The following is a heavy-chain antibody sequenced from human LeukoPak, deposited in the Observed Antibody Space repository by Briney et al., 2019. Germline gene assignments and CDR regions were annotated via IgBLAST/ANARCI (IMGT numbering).Heavy chain of an antibody. V-gene: IGHV1-58*01. J-gene: IGHJ6*02. CDR2: IVVGSGNT. CDR1: GFTFTSSA. D-gene: IGHD2-2*01. Sequence: ASVKVSCKASGFTFTSSAVQWVRQARGQRLEWIGWIVVGSGNTNYAQKFQARVTITRDMSTSTAYMELSSLRSEDTAVYYCAALVVPASDYYYGMDVWGQGTTVTVSS. CDR3: AALVVPASDYYYGMDV.